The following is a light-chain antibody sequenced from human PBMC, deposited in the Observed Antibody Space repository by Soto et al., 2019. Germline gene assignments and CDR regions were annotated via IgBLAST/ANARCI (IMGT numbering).Light chain of an antibody. CDR2: RAS. V-gene: IGKV3-15*01. J-gene: IGKJ1*01. Sequence: EIIRTKTPAALSVSPWERATLSCTASHYVYSNVALFQQRPGQAPRLLIYRASTRATGTPARFSGSGSGTEFTLTITSLQSEDFALYYCQQYHNLWTVGQGTKVDI. CDR3: QQYHNLWT. CDR1: HYVYSN.